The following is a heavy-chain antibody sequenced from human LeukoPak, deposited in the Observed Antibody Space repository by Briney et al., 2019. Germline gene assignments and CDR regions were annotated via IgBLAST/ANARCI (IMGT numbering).Heavy chain of an antibody. CDR1: GASITRYF. CDR2: ISSGGST. J-gene: IGHJ4*02. CDR3: ARSEGPTYYFNY. D-gene: IGHD2/OR15-2a*01. V-gene: IGHV4-59*01. Sequence: SETLSLTCTVSGASITRYFWNWIRQPPGKELEWIGYISSGGSTYYNPSLKSRVTISVGTSKQQFSLRLSSVTAADTAIYYCARSEGPTYYFNYWSQGTLVTVSS.